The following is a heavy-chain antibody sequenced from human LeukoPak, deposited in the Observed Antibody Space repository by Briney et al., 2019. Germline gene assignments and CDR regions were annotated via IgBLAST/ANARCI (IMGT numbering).Heavy chain of an antibody. CDR3: ARANFWSGSNWFDP. J-gene: IGHJ5*02. CDR1: GGSFSGYY. D-gene: IGHD3-3*01. CDR2: INHSGST. Sequence: SETLSLTCAVYGGSFSGYYWSWIRQPPGKGLGWIGEINHSGSTNYNPSLKSRVTISVDTSKNQFSLKLSSVTAADTAVYYCARANFWSGSNWFDPWGQGTLVTVSS. V-gene: IGHV4-34*01.